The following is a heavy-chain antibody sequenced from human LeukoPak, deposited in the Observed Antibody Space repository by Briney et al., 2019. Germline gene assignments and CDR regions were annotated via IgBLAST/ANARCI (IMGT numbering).Heavy chain of an antibody. CDR1: GGTFSSYA. V-gene: IGHV1-69*05. Sequence: SVKVSCKASGGTFSSYAISWVRQAPGQGLEWMGRIIPIFGTANYAQKFQGRVTITTDESTSTAYMELSSLRTEDTAVYYCARDKEYYDSSGYYFDYWGQGTLVTVSS. CDR2: IIPIFGTA. J-gene: IGHJ4*02. CDR3: ARDKEYYDSSGYYFDY. D-gene: IGHD3-22*01.